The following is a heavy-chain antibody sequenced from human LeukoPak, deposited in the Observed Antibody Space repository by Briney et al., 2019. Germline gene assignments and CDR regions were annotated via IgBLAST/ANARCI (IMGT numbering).Heavy chain of an antibody. V-gene: IGHV4-39*01. CDR2: IYYSGST. Sequence: SETLSLTCTVSGGSISSSSYYWGWIRQPPGKGLEWIGSIYYSGSTNYNPSLKSRVTISVDTSKNQFSLKLSSVTAADTAVYYCARHVPAFEYQFDYWGQGTLVTVSS. CDR3: ARHVPAFEYQFDY. D-gene: IGHD2-2*01. J-gene: IGHJ4*02. CDR1: GGSISSSSYY.